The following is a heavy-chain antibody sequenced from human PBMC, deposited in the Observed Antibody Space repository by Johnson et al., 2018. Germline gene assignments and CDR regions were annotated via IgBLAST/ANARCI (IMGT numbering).Heavy chain of an antibody. CDR1: GDSISNYY. J-gene: IGHJ3*01. CDR2: IYFSVST. Sequence: QVQLQESGPGLVKXSETLSLXCTVSGDSISNYYWSWIRQPPGQGLEWIGYIYFSVSTDYSPSLKSRVTVSVDTSKNQFSLKLSSVTAADTAVYYCARVMPAARDAFDLWGQGTKVTVSS. D-gene: IGHD2-2*01. CDR3: ARVMPAARDAFDL. V-gene: IGHV4-59*01.